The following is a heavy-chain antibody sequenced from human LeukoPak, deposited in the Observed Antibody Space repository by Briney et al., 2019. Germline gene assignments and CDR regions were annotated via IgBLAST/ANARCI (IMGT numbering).Heavy chain of an antibody. CDR3: ASMVVPAAYYYYYYMDV. D-gene: IGHD2-2*01. Sequence: PSETLSLTCTVSGDSISSGGHYWNWLRQRPGKGLEWIGYIFYTGSTYYNPSLKSRVTISVDTSKNQFSLKLSSVTAADTAVYYCASMVVPAAYYYYYYMDVWGKGTTVTVSS. CDR2: IFYTGST. V-gene: IGHV4-30-4*08. CDR1: GDSISSGGHY. J-gene: IGHJ6*03.